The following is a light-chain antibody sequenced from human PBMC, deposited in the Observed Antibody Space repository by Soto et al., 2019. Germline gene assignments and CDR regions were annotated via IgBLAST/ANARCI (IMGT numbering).Light chain of an antibody. CDR3: QYSHSHPLT. J-gene: IGKJ4*01. CDR2: AAS. CDR1: QGISSY. Sequence: IQLTQSTSSLSASVGDRVTSTCRASQGISSYLGWYQQKPGKAPKLLIYAASTLQSGVPSRFSGSGSGTDFTLTISSLQPEDFATYFRQYSHSHPLTFGGGTKVDIK. V-gene: IGKV1-9*01.